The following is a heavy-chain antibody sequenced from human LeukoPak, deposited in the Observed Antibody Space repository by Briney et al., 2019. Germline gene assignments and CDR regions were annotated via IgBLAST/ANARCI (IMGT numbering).Heavy chain of an antibody. V-gene: IGHV3-7*01. J-gene: IGHJ4*02. D-gene: IGHD3-10*01. CDR3: ARGDYFASGSYSDS. CDR1: GFTFSSFW. Sequence: GSLRLSCAASGFTFSSFWMSWVRQAPGKGLEWVATMKQDGSQKYYVDSVKGRFTISRDNVQNSLYLQMNSLRAEDTAVYYCARGDYFASGSYSDSWGQGILVTVSS. CDR2: MKQDGSQK.